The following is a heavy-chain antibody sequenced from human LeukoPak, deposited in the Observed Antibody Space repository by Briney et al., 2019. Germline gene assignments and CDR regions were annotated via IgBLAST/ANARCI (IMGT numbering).Heavy chain of an antibody. Sequence: GGSLRLSCAASGFTFSSYSMNWVRQAPGKGLEWVSVISGSGGSTYYADSVKGRFTISRDNSKNTLDLQMNSLRAEDTAVYYCATLRGVVVTVAFDYWGQGTLVTVSS. CDR3: ATLRGVVVTVAFDY. D-gene: IGHD5-12*01. J-gene: IGHJ4*02. CDR2: ISGSGGST. CDR1: GFTFSSYS. V-gene: IGHV3-23*01.